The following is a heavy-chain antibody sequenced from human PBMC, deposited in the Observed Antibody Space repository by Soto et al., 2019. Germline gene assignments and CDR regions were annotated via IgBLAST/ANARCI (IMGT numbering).Heavy chain of an antibody. CDR1: GYTLTELS. D-gene: IGHD3-10*01. Sequence: ASVKVSCKVSGYTLTELSMHWVRQAPGKGLEWMGGFDPEDGETIYAQKFQGRVTMTEDTSTDTAYMELSSLRSEDTAVYYCATTDPRERHPYGYFDYWGQGTLVTVSS. V-gene: IGHV1-24*01. CDR2: FDPEDGET. CDR3: ATTDPRERHPYGYFDY. J-gene: IGHJ4*02.